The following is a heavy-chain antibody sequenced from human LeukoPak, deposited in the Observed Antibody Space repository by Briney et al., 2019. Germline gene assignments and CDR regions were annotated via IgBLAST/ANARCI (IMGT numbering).Heavy chain of an antibody. CDR2: ISYDGSNK. CDR1: GFTFSSYG. D-gene: IGHD2-15*01. V-gene: IGHV3-30*03. Sequence: PGGSLRLSCAASGFTFSSYGMHWVRQAPGKGLEWVAVISYDGSNKYYADSVKGRFTISRDNSKNTLYLQMNSLRAEDTAVYYCARGGDIVVVVAVDAFDIWGQGTMVTVSS. J-gene: IGHJ3*02. CDR3: ARGGDIVVVVAVDAFDI.